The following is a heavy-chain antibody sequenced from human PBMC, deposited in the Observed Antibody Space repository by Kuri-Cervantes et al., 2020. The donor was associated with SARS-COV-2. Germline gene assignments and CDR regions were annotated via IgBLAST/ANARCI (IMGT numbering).Heavy chain of an antibody. J-gene: IGHJ4*02. CDR3: ARDKYQLLYGGYYFDY. CDR1: GFTFSSYG. D-gene: IGHD2-2*02. CDR2: ISYDGSNK. V-gene: IGHV3-30*03. Sequence: GESLRLSCAAPGFTFSSYGMHWVRQAPGKGLALVAIISYDGSNKYYADSVKGRFTISRDNSKNTLYLQMNSLRAEDTAVYYCARDKYQLLYGGYYFDYWGQGTLVTVSS.